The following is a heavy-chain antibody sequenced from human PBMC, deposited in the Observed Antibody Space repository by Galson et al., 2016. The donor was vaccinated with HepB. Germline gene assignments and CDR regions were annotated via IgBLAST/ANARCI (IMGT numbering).Heavy chain of an antibody. V-gene: IGHV3-74*01. J-gene: IGHJ4*02. D-gene: IGHD2-15*01. Sequence: SLRLSCATSGFTYGTYWMHWVRQTPGKGLVWVSLINSDGSDTIYADSVKGRFTLSRDNAKNTLYLQMNSLRVEDTAVYYCARGRLPTSYRGLSYWGQGTLVTVSS. CDR2: INSDGSDT. CDR3: ARGRLPTSYRGLSY. CDR1: GFTYGTYW.